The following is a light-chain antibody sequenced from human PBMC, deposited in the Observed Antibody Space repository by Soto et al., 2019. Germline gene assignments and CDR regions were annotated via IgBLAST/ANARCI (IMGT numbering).Light chain of an antibody. CDR1: NIGSKS. CDR3: QVWDISSGHVV. CDR2: YDS. V-gene: IGLV3-21*01. Sequence: SYELTQPPSVSVAPGKTASVACGGSNIGSKSVHWYQKKSAQAPVLVMYYDSGRPSGIPERFSGSNSGNTATLTISRVDAGDEEDYYCQVWDISSGHVVFGGGTKVTVL. J-gene: IGLJ3*02.